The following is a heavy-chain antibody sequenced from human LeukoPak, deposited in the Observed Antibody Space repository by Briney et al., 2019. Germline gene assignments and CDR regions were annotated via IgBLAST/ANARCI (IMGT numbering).Heavy chain of an antibody. CDR1: GGSISSYY. V-gene: IGHV4-59*08. Sequence: SETLSLTCTVSGGSISSYYWSWIRQPPGKGLEWIGYIYYSGSTNYNTSLKSRVTISVDTSKNQFSLKLSSVTAADTAVYYCARLDDFWSPFDPWGQGTLVTVSS. D-gene: IGHD3-3*01. CDR3: ARLDDFWSPFDP. J-gene: IGHJ5*02. CDR2: IYYSGST.